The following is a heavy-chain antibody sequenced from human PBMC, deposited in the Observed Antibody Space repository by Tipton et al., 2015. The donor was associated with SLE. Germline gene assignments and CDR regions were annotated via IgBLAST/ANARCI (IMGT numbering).Heavy chain of an antibody. V-gene: IGHV3-7*01. CDR1: GFILSNNW. CDR3: ARLRGRYYGMDV. CDR2: IREDGSED. D-gene: IGHD3-16*01. Sequence: SLRLSCAASGFILSNNWMTWVRQAPGKGLEWVAHIREDGSEDFYVDSVKGRFTIYRDNAKNSLYLHMNSLRAEDTAVYYCARLRGRYYGMDVWGQGTTVTVSS. J-gene: IGHJ6*02.